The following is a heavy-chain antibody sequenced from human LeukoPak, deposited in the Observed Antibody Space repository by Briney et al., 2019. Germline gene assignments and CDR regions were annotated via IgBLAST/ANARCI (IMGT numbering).Heavy chain of an antibody. CDR2: INPSAGST. Sequence: ASVKVSCKTSGYTFTSCYMHWVRQAPGQGLEWMGMINPSAGSTRYAQKFQGRVTMTTDTSTSTVYMELSSLRPEDTAVYYCARGGCGDSAAPFDDWGQGTLVPVSS. D-gene: IGHD2-21*02. CDR3: ARGGCGDSAAPFDD. CDR1: GYTFTSCY. V-gene: IGHV1-46*01. J-gene: IGHJ4*02.